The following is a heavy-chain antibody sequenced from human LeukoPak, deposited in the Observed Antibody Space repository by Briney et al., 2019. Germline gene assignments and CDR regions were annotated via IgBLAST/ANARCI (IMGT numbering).Heavy chain of an antibody. CDR3: ASSRNGYNWSYFDY. Sequence: GGSLRLSCAASGFSFSTYWVSWVRQAPGKGLEWVANIQQDGSEKYYVDSVKGRFTIFRDNAKNSLYLQMNSLRAEDTAVYYCASSRNGYNWSYFDYWGQGTLVTVSS. J-gene: IGHJ4*02. CDR2: IQQDGSEK. D-gene: IGHD5-24*01. CDR1: GFSFSTYW. V-gene: IGHV3-7*01.